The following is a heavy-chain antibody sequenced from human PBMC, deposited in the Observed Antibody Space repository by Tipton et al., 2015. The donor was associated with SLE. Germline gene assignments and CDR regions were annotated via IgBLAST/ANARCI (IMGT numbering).Heavy chain of an antibody. D-gene: IGHD3-16*01. Sequence: SLRLSCAASGFTFSNYGMHWVRQAPGKGLEWLAVISYDVSDKYYANSVKGRFTISRDNSENTLYLQMNTLRGDDTAVYYCAKPGLGLDYWGQGTLVTVSS. CDR1: GFTFSNYG. CDR3: AKPGLGLDY. V-gene: IGHV3-30*18. CDR2: ISYDVSDK. J-gene: IGHJ4*02.